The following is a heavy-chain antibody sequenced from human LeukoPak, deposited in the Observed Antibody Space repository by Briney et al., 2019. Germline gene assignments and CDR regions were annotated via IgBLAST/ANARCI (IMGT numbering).Heavy chain of an antibody. V-gene: IGHV3-23*01. CDR1: GFTLSSYA. CDR2: ITTSGGST. D-gene: IGHD2-21*02. Sequence: AGRYLRLSCAATGFTLSSYAMSWARQPARKAIEWVSPITTSGGSTYYADSVKGRFTISRDNSKNTLYLQMNSLRAEDTAVYYCAKDLGHCGGDCYFDYWGQGTLVTVSS. J-gene: IGHJ4*02. CDR3: AKDLGHCGGDCYFDY.